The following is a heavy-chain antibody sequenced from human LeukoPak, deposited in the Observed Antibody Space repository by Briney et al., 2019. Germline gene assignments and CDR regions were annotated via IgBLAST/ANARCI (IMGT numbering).Heavy chain of an antibody. J-gene: IGHJ4*02. CDR2: ISGGGDNT. D-gene: IGHD4-11*01. CDR1: GLTLSSYA. V-gene: IGHV3-23*01. CDR3: AKYPITVTSNYFDY. Sequence: GGSLRLSCAASGLTLSSYAMSWVRQAPGKGLEWVSAISGGGDNTYYPDSVKGRFTISRDNSKNTLYLQMNSLRAEDTAVYYCAKYPITVTSNYFDYWGQGTLVTVSS.